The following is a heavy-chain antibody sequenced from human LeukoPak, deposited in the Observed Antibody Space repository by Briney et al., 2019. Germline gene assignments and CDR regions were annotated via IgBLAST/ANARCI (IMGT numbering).Heavy chain of an antibody. CDR3: ARELRYFDWRYFDY. CDR2: ISYDGSNK. Sequence: GSLRLSCAASGFTFSSYAMHWVRQAPGKGLEWVAVISYDGSNKYYADSVKGRFTISRDNSKNTLYLQMNSLRAEDTAVYYCARELRYFDWRYFDYWGQGTLVTVSS. CDR1: GFTFSSYA. V-gene: IGHV3-30-3*01. J-gene: IGHJ4*02. D-gene: IGHD3-9*01.